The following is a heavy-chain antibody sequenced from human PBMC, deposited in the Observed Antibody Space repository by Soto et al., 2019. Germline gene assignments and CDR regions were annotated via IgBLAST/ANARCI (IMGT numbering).Heavy chain of an antibody. CDR2: ISGSGGRT. D-gene: IGHD6-13*01. V-gene: IGHV3-23*01. Sequence: EVQLLESGGGLVQPGGSLRLSCAASGFTFSSYAMSWVRQAPGKGLEWVSAISGSGGRTYYADSVKGRFTISRDNSKNTLYLQMNSLRDEDTAVYYCAKDLDIGIAAAGTPWCDPWGQGTLVTVSS. CDR3: AKDLDIGIAAAGTPWCDP. CDR1: GFTFSSYA. J-gene: IGHJ5*02.